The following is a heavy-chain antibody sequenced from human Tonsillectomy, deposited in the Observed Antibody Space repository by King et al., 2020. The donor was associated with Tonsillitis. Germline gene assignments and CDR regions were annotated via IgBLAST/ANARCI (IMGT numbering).Heavy chain of an antibody. Sequence: VQLVESGGGLVKPGGSLRLSCAASGFTFSSYSMNWVRQAPGKGLEWVSSISSSSSYIYYADSVKGRFTISRDNAKNSLYLQMNSLRAEDTAVYYCARAGVERYFDWSYYYYYYMDVWGKGTTVTVSS. J-gene: IGHJ6*03. CDR2: ISSSSSYI. D-gene: IGHD3-9*01. CDR3: ARAGVERYFDWSYYYYYYMDV. CDR1: GFTFSSYS. V-gene: IGHV3-21*01.